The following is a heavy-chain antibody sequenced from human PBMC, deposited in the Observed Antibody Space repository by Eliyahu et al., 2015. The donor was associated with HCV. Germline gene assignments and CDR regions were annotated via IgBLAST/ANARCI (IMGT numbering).Heavy chain of an antibody. D-gene: IGHD2-15*01. Sequence: EVQLVESGGGLVKPGGSLRLXCAASGXTFSSYSXNWXRQXPGKGLXWVSSISSSSSYIYYADSVKGRFTISRDNAKNSLYLQMNSLXAEDTAVYYCARGACSGGSCYYRGDAFDIWGQGTMVTVSS. CDR1: GXTFSSYS. CDR2: ISSSSSYI. CDR3: ARGACSGGSCYYRGDAFDI. J-gene: IGHJ3*02. V-gene: IGHV3-21*01.